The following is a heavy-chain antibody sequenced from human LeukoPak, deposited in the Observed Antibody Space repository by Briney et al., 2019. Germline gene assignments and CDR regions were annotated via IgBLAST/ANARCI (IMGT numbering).Heavy chain of an antibody. J-gene: IGHJ6*03. CDR3: ARHHYDSHYYYYMDV. CDR2: INPSGGST. Sequence: ASVKVSCKASGYTFTSYNMHWVRQAPGQGLEWMGIINPSGGSTNYAQKFQGRVTMTRDTSTSTVYMELSSLRSEDTAVYYCARHHYDSHYYYYMDVWGKGTTVTVSS. D-gene: IGHD5-12*01. CDR1: GYTFTSYN. V-gene: IGHV1-46*01.